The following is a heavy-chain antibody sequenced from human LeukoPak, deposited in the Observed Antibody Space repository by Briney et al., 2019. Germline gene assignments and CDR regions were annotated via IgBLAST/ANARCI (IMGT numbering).Heavy chain of an antibody. V-gene: IGHV3-48*01. J-gene: IGHJ3*02. CDR1: GFTFSAYT. D-gene: IGHD1-1*01. CDR2: ISTNSRTI. Sequence: GGSLRLSCAASGFTFSAYTMNWVRQAPGKGLEWVSYISTNSRTISYADSVKGRFTISRDNAKNSLFLQMNSLRAEDTAVYYCARDGGSYNFDIWGQGTMVTVS. CDR3: ARDGGSYNFDI.